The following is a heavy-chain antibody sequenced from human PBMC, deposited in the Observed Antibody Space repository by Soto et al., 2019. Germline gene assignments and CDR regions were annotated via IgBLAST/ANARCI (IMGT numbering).Heavy chain of an antibody. CDR2: ISYDGSNK. CDR1: GFTFSSYA. CDR3: ARPLWRNDYNWGYFDL. Sequence: QVQLVESGGGVVQPGRSLRLSCAASGFTFSSYAMHWVRQAPGKGLEWVEVISYDGSNKYYADSVKGRFSISRDNSKNTVYLQMNSLRTEYTAVYYCARPLWRNDYNWGYFDLWGRGTLVTVSS. V-gene: IGHV3-30-3*01. J-gene: IGHJ2*01. D-gene: IGHD4-4*01.